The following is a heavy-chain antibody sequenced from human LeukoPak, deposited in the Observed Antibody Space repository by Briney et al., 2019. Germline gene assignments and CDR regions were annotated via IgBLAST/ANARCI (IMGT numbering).Heavy chain of an antibody. CDR1: GFTFSDYY. CDR3: ARDSDDGYGMDV. V-gene: IGHV3-11*01. CDR2: ISSSGSTI. J-gene: IGHJ6*02. D-gene: IGHD3-10*01. Sequence: SGGSLRLSCAASGFTFSDYYMSWIRQAPEKGLEWVSYISSSGSTIYYADSVKGRFTISRDNAKNSLYLQMNSLRAEDTAVYYCARDSDDGYGMDVWGQGTTVTVSS.